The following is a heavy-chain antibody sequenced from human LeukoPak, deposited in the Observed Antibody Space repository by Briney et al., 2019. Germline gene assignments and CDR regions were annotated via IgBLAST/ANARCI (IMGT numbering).Heavy chain of an antibody. Sequence: ASVKVSCKASGYTFTSYYMHWVRQAPGQGLEWMGWISAYNGNTNYAQKLQGRVTMTTDTSTSTAYMELRSLRSDDTAVYYCARGLRYFDYFDYWGQGTLVTVSS. CDR2: ISAYNGNT. CDR1: GYTFTSYY. J-gene: IGHJ4*02. CDR3: ARGLRYFDYFDY. V-gene: IGHV1-18*04. D-gene: IGHD3-9*01.